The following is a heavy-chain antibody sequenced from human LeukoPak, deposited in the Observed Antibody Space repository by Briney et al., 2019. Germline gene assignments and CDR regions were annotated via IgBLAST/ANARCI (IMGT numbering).Heavy chain of an antibody. CDR1: GFTFSSYA. Sequence: GGSLRLSCAASGFTFSSYAMHWVRQAPGKGLEWVAVISYDGSNKYYADSVKGRFTISRDNSKNTLYLQMNSLRAEDTAVYCCARVGYSSGWYFDYWGQGTLVTVSS. CDR3: ARVGYSSGWYFDY. J-gene: IGHJ4*02. CDR2: ISYDGSNK. D-gene: IGHD6-19*01. V-gene: IGHV3-30-3*01.